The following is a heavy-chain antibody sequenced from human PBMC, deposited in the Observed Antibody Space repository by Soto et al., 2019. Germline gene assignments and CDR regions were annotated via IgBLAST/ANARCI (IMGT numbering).Heavy chain of an antibody. CDR2: ISGSGGST. Sequence: EVQLLESGGGLVQPGGSLRLSCAASGFTFSSYAMSWVRQAPGKGLEWVSAISGSGGSTYYADSVKGRFTISRDNAKNTLYLQMDSLRAEETAVYYCAKDRQDIVVVPAAMAFDYWGQGTLVTVSS. CDR1: GFTFSSYA. V-gene: IGHV3-23*01. CDR3: AKDRQDIVVVPAAMAFDY. J-gene: IGHJ4*02. D-gene: IGHD2-2*01.